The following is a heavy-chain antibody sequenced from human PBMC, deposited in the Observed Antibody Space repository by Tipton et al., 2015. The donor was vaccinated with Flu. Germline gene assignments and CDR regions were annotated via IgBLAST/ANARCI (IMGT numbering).Heavy chain of an antibody. Sequence: TLSLTCTVSGGSISGHYWSWIRQPPGKGLEWIGYIHDSGNTNYNPSLKSRVTISVDTSKNQFSLKLSSVTAADTAVYYCTRGGALYFYYYMDVWGKGTTVTVSS. D-gene: IGHD1-26*01. CDR3: TRGGALYFYYYMDV. V-gene: IGHV4-59*11. CDR2: IHDSGNT. J-gene: IGHJ6*03. CDR1: GGSISGHY.